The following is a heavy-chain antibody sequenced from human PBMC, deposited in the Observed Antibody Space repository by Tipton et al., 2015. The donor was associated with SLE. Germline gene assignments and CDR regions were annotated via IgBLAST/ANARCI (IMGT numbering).Heavy chain of an antibody. CDR2: IYYSGST. D-gene: IGHD4-11*01. CDR1: GGSISSSSYY. V-gene: IGHV4-39*07. Sequence: TLSLTCAVSGGSISSSSYYWGWIRQPPGKGLEWIGSIYYSGSTYYNPTLKSRVTISVDTSKNQFSLKLSSVTAADTAGYYCARSTDYSKFDYWGQGTLVTVSS. CDR3: ARSTDYSKFDY. J-gene: IGHJ4*02.